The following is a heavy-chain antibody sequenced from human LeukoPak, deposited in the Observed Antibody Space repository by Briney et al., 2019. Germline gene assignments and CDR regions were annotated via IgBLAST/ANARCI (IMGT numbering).Heavy chain of an antibody. CDR2: FNGYGSST. V-gene: IGHV3-74*01. CDR3: ARDAPGNTALDY. J-gene: IGHJ4*02. CDR1: GFTFVSYW. Sequence: GGSLRLSCAASGFTFVSYWMHWVRQAPGKGLVWVSRFNGYGSSTDFADSVKGRFTISRDNAKHTLYLQMNSLRAEDTAVYYCARDAPGNTALDYWGQGTLVTVSS. D-gene: IGHD5-18*01.